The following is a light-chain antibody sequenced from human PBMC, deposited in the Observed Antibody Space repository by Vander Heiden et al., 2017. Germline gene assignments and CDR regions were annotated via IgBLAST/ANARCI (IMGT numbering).Light chain of an antibody. CDR3: QQYNWYFLFT. CDR2: DAS. CDR1: QSISSW. Sequence: DIQMPQSPSTLPASVADRVTITCRASQSISSWLAWYQQKPGKAPKLLIYDASSSESGVPSRFSGRGSGTEFTLTIRSLEPDDFATYYCQQYNWYFLFTFGPGTKVDIK. J-gene: IGKJ3*01. V-gene: IGKV1-5*01.